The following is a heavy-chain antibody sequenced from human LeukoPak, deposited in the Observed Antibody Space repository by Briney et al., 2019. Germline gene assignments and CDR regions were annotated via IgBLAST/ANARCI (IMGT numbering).Heavy chain of an antibody. D-gene: IGHD2-21*02. J-gene: IGHJ4*02. CDR3: ARDREGYCGGDCYSF. CDR2: ISSSGSTI. CDR1: GFTFSSYE. V-gene: IGHV3-48*03. Sequence: PGGSLRLSCAASGFTFSSYEMNWVRQAPGKGLEWVSYISSSGSTIYYADSVKGRFTISRDNAKNSLYLQMNSLRAEDTAVYYCARDREGYCGGDCYSFWGQGTLVTVSS.